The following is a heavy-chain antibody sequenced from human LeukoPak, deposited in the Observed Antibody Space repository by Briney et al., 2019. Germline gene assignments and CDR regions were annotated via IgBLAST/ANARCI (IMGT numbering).Heavy chain of an antibody. CDR1: GFTFGDYP. V-gene: IGHV3-9*01. Sequence: GGSLRISCAASGFTFGDYPMHWVRQAPGKGLEWVSGISWNGGTIGYADSVKGRFTSSRDNAKNSLYLHMNSLRAEDTALYHCAKAFGGNSFDYWGQGTLVTVSS. CDR2: ISWNGGTI. D-gene: IGHD4-23*01. CDR3: AKAFGGNSFDY. J-gene: IGHJ4*02.